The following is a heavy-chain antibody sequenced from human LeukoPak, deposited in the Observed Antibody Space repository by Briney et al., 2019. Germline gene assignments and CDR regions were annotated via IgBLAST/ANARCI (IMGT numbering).Heavy chain of an antibody. D-gene: IGHD6-6*01. V-gene: IGHV3-23*01. Sequence: GGSLRLSCAASGFTFSSYAMSWVRQAPGKGLERVSAISGSGGSTYYADSVKGRFTISRDNSKNTLYLQMNSLRAEDTAVYYCAKQGSSSGGGDNWFDPWGQGTLVTVSS. J-gene: IGHJ5*02. CDR2: ISGSGGST. CDR1: GFTFSSYA. CDR3: AKQGSSSGGGDNWFDP.